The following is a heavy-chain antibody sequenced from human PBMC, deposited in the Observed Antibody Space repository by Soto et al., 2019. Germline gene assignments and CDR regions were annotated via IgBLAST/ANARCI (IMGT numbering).Heavy chain of an antibody. CDR3: ARWNLAGPTIDAFDL. V-gene: IGHV3-33*01. D-gene: IGHD5-12*01. CDR1: GFTFSRNG. J-gene: IGHJ3*01. CDR2: IWYHGNKE. Sequence: QEQLVESGGGVVQPGRSLRLSCAASGFTFSRNGMHWIRQAPGKGLEWVAIIWYHGNKENYADSVRGRFTISRDNSKNTVYLQMDSQRVEDTAVYYCARWNLAGPTIDAFDLWGQGTLVTVSS.